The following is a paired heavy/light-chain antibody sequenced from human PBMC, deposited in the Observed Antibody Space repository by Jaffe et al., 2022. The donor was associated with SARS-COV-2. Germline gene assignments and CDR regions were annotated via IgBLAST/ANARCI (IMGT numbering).Light chain of an antibody. V-gene: IGKV4-1*01. CDR1: QSLLYNSNKKNY. Sequence: DIVMTQSPDSLAVSLGERATINCKSSQSLLYNSNKKNYLAWYQQKPGQPPKLLIYWASTRESGVPDRFSGSGSGTDFTLTISSLQAEDVAVYYCQQYYSTSITFGQGTRLEIK. J-gene: IGKJ5*01. CDR2: WAS. CDR3: QQYYSTSIT.
Heavy chain of an antibody. V-gene: IGHV3-23*04. Sequence: EVQLVESGGGLVQPGGSLRLSCTASGFIFTNYGLTFAMTWVRQAPGKGLEWVSSLSGSGGTTYYADSVKGRFTISRDNSKNTLYLQMNGLRAEDTAVYYCARAFRERDYYYYYMDVWGKGTTVTVSS. CDR1: GFIFTNYGLTFA. CDR3: ARAFRERDYYYYYMDV. CDR2: LSGSGGTT. J-gene: IGHJ6*03.